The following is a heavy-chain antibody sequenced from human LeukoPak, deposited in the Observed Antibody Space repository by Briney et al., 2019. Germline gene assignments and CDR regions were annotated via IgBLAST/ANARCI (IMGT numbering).Heavy chain of an antibody. Sequence: GASVKVSCKASGYTFTDNYIQWVRRAPGQGLEWMGWINPNSGGTNSAQKFQGRVTMTRDTSVSTAYMELSRLRSDDTAVYYCARDHCTSSGCYEYYYYGMDVWGQGTTVTVSS. CDR2: INPNSGGT. CDR1: GYTFTDNY. V-gene: IGHV1-2*02. J-gene: IGHJ6*02. D-gene: IGHD2-2*01. CDR3: ARDHCTSSGCYEYYYYGMDV.